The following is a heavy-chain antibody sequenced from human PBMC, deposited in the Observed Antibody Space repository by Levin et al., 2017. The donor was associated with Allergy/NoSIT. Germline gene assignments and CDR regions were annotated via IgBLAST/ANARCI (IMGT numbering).Heavy chain of an antibody. CDR2: IYHSGST. D-gene: IGHD3-10*01. Sequence: GSLRLSCTVSGGSISTYYWSWIRQPPGKGLEWIGYIYHSGSTNSNPSLKSRVTISLDTSKNQLSLKLTSVTAADTAVYYCATHFGSGFDPWGQGTLVSVSS. CDR3: ATHFGSGFDP. V-gene: IGHV4-59*08. CDR1: GGSISTYY. J-gene: IGHJ5*02.